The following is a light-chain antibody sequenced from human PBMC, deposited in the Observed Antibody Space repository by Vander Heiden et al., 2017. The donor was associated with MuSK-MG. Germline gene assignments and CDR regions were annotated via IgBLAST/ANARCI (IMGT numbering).Light chain of an antibody. V-gene: IGKV3-11*01. CDR1: QSVSVY. J-gene: IGKJ4*01. CDR3: QQRSTWPLT. Sequence: EIVLTHSPATLSLSPGDRATLSCRASQSVSVYLAWYQQKPGQAPRLLIYDASNRATGLPDRFSGSGSGTDFTLTISLLEPEDFAVYYCQQRSTWPLTFGGGTKVEIK. CDR2: DAS.